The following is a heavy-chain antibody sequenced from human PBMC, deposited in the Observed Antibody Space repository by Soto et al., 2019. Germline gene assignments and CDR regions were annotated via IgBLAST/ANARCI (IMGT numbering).Heavy chain of an antibody. CDR1: GYTFTSYY. V-gene: IGHV1-46*01. D-gene: IGHD4-17*01. J-gene: IGHJ6*02. CDR3: ARDGGYGDYDKRSYGMDV. CDR2: INPSGGST. Sequence: ASVKVSCKASGYTFTSYYMHWVRQAPGQGLEWMGIINPSGGSTSYAQKFQGRVTMTRDTSASTVYMELSSLRSEDTAVYYCARDGGYGDYDKRSYGMDVWGQGTTVTVSS.